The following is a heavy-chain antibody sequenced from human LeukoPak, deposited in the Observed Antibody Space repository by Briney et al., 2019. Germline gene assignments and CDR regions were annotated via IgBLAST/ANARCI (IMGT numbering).Heavy chain of an antibody. CDR3: ARASDLRYCSGGSCYRFDY. J-gene: IGHJ4*02. Sequence: WASVKVSCKASGYTFTSYYMHWVRQAPGQGLEWMGIINPSGGSTSYAQKFQGRVTVTRDTSTSTVYMELSSLRSEDTAVYYCARASDLRYCSGGSCYRFDYWGQGTQVTVSS. V-gene: IGHV1-46*01. D-gene: IGHD2-15*01. CDR1: GYTFTSYY. CDR2: INPSGGST.